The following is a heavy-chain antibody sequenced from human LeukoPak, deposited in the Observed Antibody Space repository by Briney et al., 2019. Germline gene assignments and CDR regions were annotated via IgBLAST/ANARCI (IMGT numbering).Heavy chain of an antibody. D-gene: IGHD3-16*01. CDR1: GYTFVDDY. Sequence: GASVKVSCKASGYTFVDDYMHWVRQAPGQGLEWMGWINPNSGFTNYAQKFQGRVTMTRDTSISTAYLELSRLRFDDTSMYYCVLTPKAYTSDWTVWGQGTLVTVSS. J-gene: IGHJ4*02. CDR3: VLTPKAYTSDWTV. V-gene: IGHV1-2*02. CDR2: INPNSGFT.